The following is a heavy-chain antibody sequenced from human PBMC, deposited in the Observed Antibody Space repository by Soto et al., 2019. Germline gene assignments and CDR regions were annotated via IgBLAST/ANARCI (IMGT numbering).Heavy chain of an antibody. D-gene: IGHD1-1*01. CDR3: ARHYWDAWREHPHYYYGMDV. CDR1: GGSISSYY. V-gene: IGHV4-59*08. J-gene: IGHJ6*02. Sequence: SETLSLTCTVSGGSISSYYWSWIRQPPGKGLEWIGYIYYSGSTNYNPSLKSRVTISVDTSKNQFSLKLSSVTAADTAMYYCARHYWDAWREHPHYYYGMDVWGQGTTVTVSS. CDR2: IYYSGST.